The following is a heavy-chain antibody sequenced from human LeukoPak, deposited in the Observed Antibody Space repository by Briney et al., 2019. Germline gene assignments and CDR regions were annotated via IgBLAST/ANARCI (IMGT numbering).Heavy chain of an antibody. Sequence: GASVKVSCKASGYTFTGYYMHWVRQAPGQGLEWMGWINPNSGGTNYAQKFQGRVTMTRDTSISTAYMELSRLRSDDTAVYYCARDSSQNYYDSSGYDTPFDYWGQGTLVTVSS. CDR2: INPNSGGT. CDR1: GYTFTGYY. CDR3: ARDSSQNYYDSSGYDTPFDY. V-gene: IGHV1-2*02. D-gene: IGHD3-22*01. J-gene: IGHJ4*02.